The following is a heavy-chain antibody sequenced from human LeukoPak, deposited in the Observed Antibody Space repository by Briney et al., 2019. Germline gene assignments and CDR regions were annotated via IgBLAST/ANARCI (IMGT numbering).Heavy chain of an antibody. Sequence: GGSLRLSCAASGFTFSGYSMNWVRQAPGKGLEWVSSISSSSSYIYYADSVKGRFTISRDNAKNSLYLQMNSLRAEDTAVYYCAREVTPPSDYYCMDVWGKGTMVTVSS. J-gene: IGHJ6*03. CDR1: GFTFSGYS. D-gene: IGHD1-26*01. CDR3: AREVTPPSDYYCMDV. V-gene: IGHV3-21*01. CDR2: ISSSSSYI.